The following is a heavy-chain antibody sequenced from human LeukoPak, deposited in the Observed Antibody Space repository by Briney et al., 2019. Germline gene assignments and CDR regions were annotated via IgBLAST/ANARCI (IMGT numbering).Heavy chain of an antibody. CDR1: GFTFSSYW. CDR2: IKQDGSEK. V-gene: IGHV3-7*01. Sequence: PGGSLRLSCAASGFTFSSYWMSWVRQAPGKGLERVANIKQDGSEKYYVDSVKGRFTISRDNSKNTLYLQMNSLRAEDTAVYYCAKEASITMIVVVPPLDYWGQGTLVTVSS. CDR3: AKEASITMIVVVPPLDY. J-gene: IGHJ4*02. D-gene: IGHD3-22*01.